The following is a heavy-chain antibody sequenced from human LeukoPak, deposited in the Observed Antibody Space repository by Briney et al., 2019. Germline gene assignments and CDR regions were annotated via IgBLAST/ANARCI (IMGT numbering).Heavy chain of an antibody. CDR3: ARRRPMVRGVFDY. D-gene: IGHD3-10*01. V-gene: IGHV4-34*01. CDR2: INHSGST. CDR1: GGSFGGYY. J-gene: IGHJ4*02. Sequence: SETLSLTCAVYGGSFGGYYWSWIRQPPGKGLEWIGEINHSGSTNYNPSLKSRVTISVDTSKNQFSLKLSSVTAADTAVYYCARRRPMVRGVFDYWGQGTLVTVSS.